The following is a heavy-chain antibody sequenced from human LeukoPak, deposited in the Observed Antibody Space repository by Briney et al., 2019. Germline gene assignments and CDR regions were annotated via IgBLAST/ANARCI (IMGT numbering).Heavy chain of an antibody. D-gene: IGHD3-10*01. V-gene: IGHV4-34*01. CDR1: GGSFSGYY. CDR2: INHSGST. J-gene: IGHJ6*02. Sequence: SETLSLTCAVYGGSFSGYYWSWIRQPPGKGLEWIGEINHSGSTYYNPSLKSRVTISVDRSKNQFSLKLSSVTAADTAVYYCARGLWFGEHYGMDVWGQGTTVTVSS. CDR3: ARGLWFGEHYGMDV.